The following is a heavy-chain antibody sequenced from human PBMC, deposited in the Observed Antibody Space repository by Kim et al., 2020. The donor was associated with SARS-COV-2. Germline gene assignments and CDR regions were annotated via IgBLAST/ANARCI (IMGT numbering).Heavy chain of an antibody. CDR3: ARVGYLYYDFWSGYSWFDP. CDR2: IYYSGST. J-gene: IGHJ5*02. V-gene: IGHV4-39*07. D-gene: IGHD3-3*01. CDR1: GGSISSSSYY. Sequence: SETLSLTCTVSGGSISSSSYYWGWIRQPPGKGLEWIGSIYYSGSTYYNPSLKSRVTISVDTSKNQFSLKLSSVTAADTAVYYCARVGYLYYDFWSGYSWFDPWGQGTLVTVSS.